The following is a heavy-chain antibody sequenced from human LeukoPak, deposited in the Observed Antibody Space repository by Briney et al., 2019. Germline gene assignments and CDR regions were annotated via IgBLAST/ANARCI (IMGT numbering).Heavy chain of an antibody. CDR2: IWYDGTDK. V-gene: IGHV3-33*01. Sequence: GRSLRLSCAASGFTFSSYGMHWVRQAPGKGLEWVAAIWYDGTDKKYADSVKGRFTISRDNSKNTLDLEMNSLRAEVTAVYYCARVKDCSGGSCLDNYFDYWGQGTLVAVSS. J-gene: IGHJ4*02. CDR1: GFTFSSYG. D-gene: IGHD2-15*01. CDR3: ARVKDCSGGSCLDNYFDY.